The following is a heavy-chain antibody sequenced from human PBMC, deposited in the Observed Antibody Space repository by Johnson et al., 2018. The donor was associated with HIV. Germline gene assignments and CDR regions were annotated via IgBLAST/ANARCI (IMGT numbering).Heavy chain of an antibody. CDR2: IRYDGSNK. D-gene: IGHD2-8*01. J-gene: IGHJ3*02. CDR3: AKNGARGDAFDI. Sequence: QVQLVESGGGVVQPGRSLRLSCAASGFTFNSYGMHWVRQATGKGLEWVAFIRYDGSNKYYADSVKGRFTISRDNSKNTLYLQMNSLRAEDTAVYYCAKNGARGDAFDIWGQGTMVTVSS. V-gene: IGHV3-30*02. CDR1: GFTFNSYG.